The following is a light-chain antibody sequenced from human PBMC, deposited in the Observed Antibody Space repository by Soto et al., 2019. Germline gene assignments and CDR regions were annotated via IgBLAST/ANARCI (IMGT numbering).Light chain of an antibody. CDR2: SNN. V-gene: IGLV1-44*01. CDR3: GAWDDSLNGYV. J-gene: IGLJ1*01. CDR1: SSNIGSNT. Sequence: QSVLTQPPSTSGTPGQRVTISCFGSSSNIGSNTVNWYQQLPGTAPKLLMYSNNQRPSGVPDRFSGSKSGTSASLAISGLQSEDEADYYCGAWDDSLNGYVFGTGTKLTVL.